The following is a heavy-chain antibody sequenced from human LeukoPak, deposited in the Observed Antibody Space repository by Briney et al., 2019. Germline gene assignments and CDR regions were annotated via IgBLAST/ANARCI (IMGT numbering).Heavy chain of an antibody. CDR1: GFTFTSSA. V-gene: IGHV1-58*02. CDR2: IVVGSGNT. D-gene: IGHD1-14*01. CDR3: ARDYRPNYYYYMDV. J-gene: IGHJ6*03. Sequence: SVKVSCKASGFTFTSSAMQWVRQARGQRLEWIGWIVVGSGNTNYAQKFQERVTITRDMSTSTAYMELRSLRSDDTAVYYCARDYRPNYYYYMDVWGKGTTVTVSS.